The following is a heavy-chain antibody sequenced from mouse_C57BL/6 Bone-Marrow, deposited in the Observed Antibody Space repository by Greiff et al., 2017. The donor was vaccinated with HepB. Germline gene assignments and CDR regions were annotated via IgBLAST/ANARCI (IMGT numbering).Heavy chain of an antibody. D-gene: IGHD1-1*01. V-gene: IGHV1-81*01. CDR1: GYTFTSYG. CDR2: IYPRSGNT. CDR3: SREGYYYGSGLGY. J-gene: IGHJ2*01. Sequence: QVQLQQSGAELVRPGASVKLSCKASGYTFTSYGISWVQQRPGQGLEWIGEIYPRSGNTYYNEKFKGKATLTADKSSSTAYMQLRSLTSEDSAVYFCSREGYYYGSGLGYWDRGNAITVTA.